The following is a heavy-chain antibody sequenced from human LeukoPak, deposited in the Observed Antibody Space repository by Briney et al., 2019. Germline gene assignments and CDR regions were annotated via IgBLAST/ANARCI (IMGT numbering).Heavy chain of an antibody. CDR2: IYYSGST. J-gene: IGHJ5*02. Sequence: SETLSLTCTVSGGSISSYYWSWSRQPPGKGLEWIGYIYYSGSTNYNPSLKSRITISVDTSKNQFSLKLSSVTAADTAVYYCARAQPIAGAHNWFDPWGQGTLVTVSS. CDR1: GGSISSYY. D-gene: IGHD6-19*01. V-gene: IGHV4-59*01. CDR3: ARAQPIAGAHNWFDP.